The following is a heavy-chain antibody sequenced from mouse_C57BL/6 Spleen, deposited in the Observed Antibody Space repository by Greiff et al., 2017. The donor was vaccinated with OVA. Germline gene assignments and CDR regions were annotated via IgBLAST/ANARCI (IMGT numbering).Heavy chain of an antibody. J-gene: IGHJ1*03. CDR2: IDPETGGT. CDR3: TRWMVTWYFDV. CDR1: GYTFTDYE. V-gene: IGHV1-15*01. D-gene: IGHD2-3*01. Sequence: QVQLQESGAELVRPGASVTLSGKASGYTFTDYEMHWVKQTPVHGLEWIGAIDPETGGTAYNQKFKGKAILTADKSSSTAYMELRSLTSEDSAVYYCTRWMVTWYFDVWGTGTTVTVSS.